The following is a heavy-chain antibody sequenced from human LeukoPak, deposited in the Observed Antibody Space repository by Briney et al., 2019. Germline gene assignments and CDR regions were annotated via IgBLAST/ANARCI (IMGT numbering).Heavy chain of an antibody. Sequence: TGGSLRLSCTASGFTFGDYAMSWVRQAPGKGLEWIGFIRSKAYGGTTEYAASVKGRLIISRDDSKSIVYLQVNSLKTEDTAVYYCTRDIDADYVDYWGQGTLVTVSS. CDR3: TRDIDADYVDY. V-gene: IGHV3-49*04. D-gene: IGHD2-15*01. CDR1: GFTFGDYA. J-gene: IGHJ4*02. CDR2: IRSKAYGGTT.